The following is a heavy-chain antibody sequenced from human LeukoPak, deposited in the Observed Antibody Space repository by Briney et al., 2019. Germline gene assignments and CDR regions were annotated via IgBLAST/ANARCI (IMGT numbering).Heavy chain of an antibody. V-gene: IGHV1-2*02. D-gene: IGHD6-13*01. CDR2: INPNSGGT. CDR3: ARASSSSWSGYAFDI. J-gene: IGHJ3*02. CDR1: GYTFTGCY. Sequence: ASVKVSCKASGYTFTGCYMHWVRQAPGQGLEWMGWINPNSGGTNYAQKFQGRVTMTRDTSISTAYMELSRLRSDDTAVYYCARASSSSWSGYAFDIWGQGTMVTVSS.